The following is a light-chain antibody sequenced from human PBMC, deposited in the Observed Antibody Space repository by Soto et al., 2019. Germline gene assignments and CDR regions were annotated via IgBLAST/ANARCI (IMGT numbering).Light chain of an antibody. CDR2: EVT. V-gene: IGLV2-14*01. J-gene: IGLJ1*01. Sequence: QPVLTQPASVSGSPGQSITISCTGSSSDVGAYNFVSWYQHHPGRAPKLILYEVTTRPSGVSSRFSGSKSGNTASLTISGLQADDEATYYCSSYTSTNTPYVFGTGTKLTVL. CDR3: SSYTSTNTPYV. CDR1: SSDVGAYNF.